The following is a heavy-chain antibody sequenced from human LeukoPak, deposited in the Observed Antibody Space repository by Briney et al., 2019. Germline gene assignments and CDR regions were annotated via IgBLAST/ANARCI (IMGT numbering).Heavy chain of an antibody. CDR1: GYIFTDYY. J-gene: IGHJ5*02. V-gene: IGHV1-2*02. Sequence: ASVKVSCKASGYIFTDYYMHWVRQAPGQGLEWMGWINPNSGDTNYAQKFQGRVTVTRDTPISTAYMEMRRLRSDDTAVYYCARDISSTVTGWFDPWGQGTLVTISS. D-gene: IGHD4-17*01. CDR3: ARDISSTVTGWFDP. CDR2: INPNSGDT.